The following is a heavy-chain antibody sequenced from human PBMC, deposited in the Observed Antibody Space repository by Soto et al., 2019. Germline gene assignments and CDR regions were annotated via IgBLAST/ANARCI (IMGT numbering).Heavy chain of an antibody. V-gene: IGHV3-21*01. J-gene: IGHJ6*02. CDR3: ASAPGIAVAGDHDCYYYGMDV. Sequence: EVQLVESGGGLVKPGGSLRLSCAACGFTFSSYSMNWVRQAPGKGLEGVSSISSSSSYIYYADSVKGRFTIARDNAKNSLYLQMNSLRAEDKAVYYCASAPGIAVAGDHDCYYYGMDVWGQGTTVTVSS. CDR1: GFTFSSYS. D-gene: IGHD6-19*01. CDR2: ISSSSSYI.